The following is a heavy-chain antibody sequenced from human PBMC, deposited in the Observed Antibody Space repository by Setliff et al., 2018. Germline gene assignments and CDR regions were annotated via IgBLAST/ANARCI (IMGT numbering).Heavy chain of an antibody. CDR1: GYSFTTYW. Sequence: GESLKISCKGSGYSFTTYWIAWVRQMPGKGLEWMGIIYPRDSDVRYSPSFQGQVTISADKSINTAYVQWSSLKASDTAMYYCARGRPAAKLDSWGQGTPVTVSS. J-gene: IGHJ4*02. CDR2: IYPRDSDV. V-gene: IGHV5-51*01. CDR3: ARGRPAAKLDS. D-gene: IGHD2-2*01.